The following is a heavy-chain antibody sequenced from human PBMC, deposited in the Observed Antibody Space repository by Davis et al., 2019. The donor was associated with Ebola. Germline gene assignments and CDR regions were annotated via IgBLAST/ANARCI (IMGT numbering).Heavy chain of an antibody. V-gene: IGHV4-34*01. CDR2: INHSGST. CDR3: ARGYGDYYYYGMDV. D-gene: IGHD4-17*01. Sequence: SETLSLTCAVYGGSFSGYYWSWIRQPPGKGLEWIGEINHSGSTYYNPSLKSRVTISVDTSKNQFSLKLSSVTAADTAVYYCARGYGDYYYYGMDVWGQGTTVTVSS. J-gene: IGHJ6*02. CDR1: GGSFSGYY.